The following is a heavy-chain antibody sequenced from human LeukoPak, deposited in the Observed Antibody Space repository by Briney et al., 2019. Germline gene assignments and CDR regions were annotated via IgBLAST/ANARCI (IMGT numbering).Heavy chain of an antibody. Sequence: PSETLSLTCAVYGGSFSGYYWSWIRQPAGKGLEWIGRIYTSGSTNYNPSLKSRVTISVDTSKNQFSLKLSSVTAADTAVYYCARVGNYYCYYMDVWGKGTTVTVSS. V-gene: IGHV4-59*10. D-gene: IGHD7-27*01. CDR1: GGSFSGYY. CDR3: ARVGNYYCYYMDV. J-gene: IGHJ6*03. CDR2: IYTSGST.